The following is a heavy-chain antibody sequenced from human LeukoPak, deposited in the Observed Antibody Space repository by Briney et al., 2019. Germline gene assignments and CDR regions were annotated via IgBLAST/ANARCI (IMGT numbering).Heavy chain of an antibody. CDR3: ARDIHTRPIIAVAGYDAFDI. J-gene: IGHJ3*02. V-gene: IGHV1-69*04. CDR1: GGTFSSYA. D-gene: IGHD6-19*01. Sequence: GSSVKVSCKASGGTFSSYAISWVRQAPGQGLEWMGRIIPILGIANYAQKFQGRVTITADKSTSTAYMELSSLRSEDTAVYYCARDIHTRPIIAVAGYDAFDIWGQGTIVTVSS. CDR2: IIPILGIA.